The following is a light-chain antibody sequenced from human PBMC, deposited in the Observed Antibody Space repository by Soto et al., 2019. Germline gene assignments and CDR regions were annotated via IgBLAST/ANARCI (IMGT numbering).Light chain of an antibody. Sequence: ELTQPPSVSVSPGQTASITCSGDKLGDKYACWYQQKPGQSPVLVIYQDSKRPSGIPERFSGSNSGNTATLTISGTQAMDEADYYCQAWDSSFVVFGGGTKLTVL. CDR1: KLGDKY. V-gene: IGLV3-1*01. J-gene: IGLJ2*01. CDR3: QAWDSSFVV. CDR2: QDS.